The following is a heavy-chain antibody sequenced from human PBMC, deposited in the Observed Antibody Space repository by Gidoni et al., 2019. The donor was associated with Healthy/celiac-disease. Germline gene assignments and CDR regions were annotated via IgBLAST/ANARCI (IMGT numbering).Heavy chain of an antibody. CDR2: ISSSSSTI. CDR1: GLPFTSSS. V-gene: IGHV3-48*02. D-gene: IGHD6-13*01. CDR3: AREGVGSSSWTEAFDI. Sequence: EVQLVESGGGSVQPGGSLRLVCAASGLPFTSSSMNWVRQAPGKGLEWVSYISSSSSTIYDADAVKGRFTITRDNAKNSLYLQMNSLRDEDTAVYYCAREGVGSSSWTEAFDIWGQGTMVTVSS. J-gene: IGHJ3*02.